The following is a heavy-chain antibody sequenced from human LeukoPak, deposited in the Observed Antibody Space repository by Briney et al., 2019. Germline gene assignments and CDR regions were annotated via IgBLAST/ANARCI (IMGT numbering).Heavy chain of an antibody. Sequence: ASVKVSCKASGYTFTSYDINWVRQATGQGLEWMGWMNPNSGNTGYAQKFQGRVTMTRNTSISTAYVELSSLRSEDTAVYYCARGRYGVGPFDYWGQGTLVTVSS. CDR3: ARGRYGVGPFDY. J-gene: IGHJ4*02. CDR1: GYTFTSYD. V-gene: IGHV1-8*01. CDR2: MNPNSGNT. D-gene: IGHD4-17*01.